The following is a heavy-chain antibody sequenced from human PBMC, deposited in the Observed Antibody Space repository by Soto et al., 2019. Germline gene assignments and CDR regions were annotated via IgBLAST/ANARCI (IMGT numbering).Heavy chain of an antibody. CDR2: ISSSGSTI. CDR3: ARCLRVRDAFEI. Sequence: PGGSLRLSCAASGFTFSSYEMNWVRQAPGKGLEWVSYISSSGSTIYYADSVKGRFTISRDNAKNSLYLQMNSLRAEDTAVYYCARCLRVRDAFEIWGQGTMVTVSS. CDR1: GFTFSSYE. V-gene: IGHV3-48*03. D-gene: IGHD3-16*01. J-gene: IGHJ3*02.